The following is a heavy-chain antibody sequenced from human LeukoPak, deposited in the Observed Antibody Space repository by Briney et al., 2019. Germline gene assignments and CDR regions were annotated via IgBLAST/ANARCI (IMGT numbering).Heavy chain of an antibody. CDR3: ARVDSSGYYYFDY. D-gene: IGHD3-22*01. J-gene: IGHJ4*02. V-gene: IGHV1-18*01. CDR1: GYTFTRYG. CDR2: ISAYNGNT. Sequence: ASVKVSCKAFGYTFTRYGVSWVRQAPGQGLEWMGWISAYNGNTNYAQKLQGRVTMTTDTSTSTAYMELRSLRSDDTAVYYCARVDSSGYYYFDYWGQGTLVTVSS.